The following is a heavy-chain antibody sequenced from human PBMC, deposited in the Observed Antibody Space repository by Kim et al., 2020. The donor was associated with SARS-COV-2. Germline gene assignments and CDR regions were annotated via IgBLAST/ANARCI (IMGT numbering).Heavy chain of an antibody. V-gene: IGHV3-9*01. CDR1: GFTFGDYA. J-gene: IGHJ6*02. CDR3: AGWSYYGMDV. CDR2: ITWNSGSI. Sequence: GGSLRLSCAASGFTFGDYAMEWVRQAPGKCLEWVAGITWNSGSIGYADSVKGRFAISRDNAKNSLYLQMNSLRTEDTALYYCAGWSYYGMDVWGQGTTVTVSS. D-gene: IGHD6-19*01.